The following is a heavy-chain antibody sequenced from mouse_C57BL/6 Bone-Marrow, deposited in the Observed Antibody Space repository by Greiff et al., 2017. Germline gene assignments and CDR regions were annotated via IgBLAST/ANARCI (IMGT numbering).Heavy chain of an antibody. D-gene: IGHD4-1*01. Sequence: EVMLVESGGGLVQPGGSLSLSCAASGFTFTDYYMSWVRQPPGKALEWLGFIRNKANGYTTEYSASVKGRFTISRDNSQSILYLQMNALRAEDSATYYCARYEGGLGKRKGYCDYWGQGTTLTVSS. J-gene: IGHJ2*01. CDR2: IRNKANGYTT. V-gene: IGHV7-3*01. CDR3: ARYEGGLGKRKGYCDY. CDR1: GFTFTDYY.